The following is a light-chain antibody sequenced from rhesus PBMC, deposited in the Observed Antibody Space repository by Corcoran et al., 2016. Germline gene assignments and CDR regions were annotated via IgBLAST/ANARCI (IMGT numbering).Light chain of an antibody. CDR1: SEYSKYK. CDR3: GTDHGSGSNFVYV. V-gene: IGLV9-84*01. J-gene: IGLJ6*01. CDR2: VGTGGIVG. Sequence: QAVLTQPSSLSASPGTSVSLTCTLRSEYSKYKVDWYQQRPGKGPRFVMRVGTGGIVGSQGEGIPARFSVLGSGLNRFLTIDNIQEEDESDYYCGTDHGSGSNFVYVFGTGTKVTV.